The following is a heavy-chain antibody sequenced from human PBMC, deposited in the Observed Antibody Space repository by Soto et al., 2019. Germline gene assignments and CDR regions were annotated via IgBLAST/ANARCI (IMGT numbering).Heavy chain of an antibody. V-gene: IGHV5-51*01. CDR1: GYSFTSYW. D-gene: IGHD6-13*01. J-gene: IGHJ4*02. CDR3: ASPPLYSSSGYYFDY. Sequence: GEALKISCKGSGYSFTSYWIGWVRQMPGKGLEWMGIIYPGDSDTRYSPSFQGHVTISADKSFSTAYLQWISLKASDTAIYYCASPPLYSSSGYYFDYCGQGTLVTVSS. CDR2: IYPGDSDT.